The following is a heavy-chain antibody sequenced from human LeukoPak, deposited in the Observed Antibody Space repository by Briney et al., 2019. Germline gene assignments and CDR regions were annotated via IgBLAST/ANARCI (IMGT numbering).Heavy chain of an antibody. Sequence: SETLSLTCAVSGYSISSGYYWGWIRQPPGKGLEWIGSIYHSGSTYYNPSLKSRVTISVDTSKNQFSLKLSSVTAADTAVYYCALVRGVIIVDYWGKGTLVTVSS. D-gene: IGHD3-10*01. V-gene: IGHV4-38-2*01. J-gene: IGHJ4*02. CDR1: GYSISSGYY. CDR2: IYHSGST. CDR3: ALVRGVIIVDY.